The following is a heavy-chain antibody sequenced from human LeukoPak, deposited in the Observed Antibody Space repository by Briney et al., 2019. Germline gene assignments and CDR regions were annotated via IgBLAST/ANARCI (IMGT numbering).Heavy chain of an antibody. Sequence: GASVKVSCKASGYTFTSYYMHWERQAPGQGLEWMGIINPSGGSTSYAQKFQGRVTMTRDTSTSTVYMELSSLRSEDTAVYYCARVGGTMVRGATRDYYGMDVWGKGTTVTVSS. J-gene: IGHJ6*04. V-gene: IGHV1-46*01. D-gene: IGHD3-10*01. CDR3: ARVGGTMVRGATRDYYGMDV. CDR2: INPSGGST. CDR1: GYTFTSYY.